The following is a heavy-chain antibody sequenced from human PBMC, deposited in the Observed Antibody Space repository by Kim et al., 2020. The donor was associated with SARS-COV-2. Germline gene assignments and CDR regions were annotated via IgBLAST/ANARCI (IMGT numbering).Heavy chain of an antibody. V-gene: IGHV3-15*01. CDR2: IISNTAGGTT. CDR3: TTDTVWRRRHAFEA. J-gene: IGHJ5*01. Sequence: GGSLRLSCAASGFTFKNAWMNWVRQAPGKAPEWVGRIISNTAGGTTDYAAPVKGRFTISSDDSKTTLYLQMNSLKTEDTAVYYCTTDTVWRRRHAFEAWG. CDR1: GFTFKNAW. D-gene: IGHD4-4*01.